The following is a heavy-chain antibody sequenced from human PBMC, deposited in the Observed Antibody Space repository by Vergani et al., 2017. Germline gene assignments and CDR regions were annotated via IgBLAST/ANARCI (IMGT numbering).Heavy chain of an antibody. CDR2: IIPIFGTA. CDR3: ARDNGDYEEYYYGMDV. V-gene: IGHV1-69*18. CDR1: GFTFSSYA. J-gene: IGHJ6*02. D-gene: IGHD4-17*01. Sequence: QVQLVESGGGVVQPGRSLRLSCAASGFTFSSYAISWVRQAPGQGLEWMGRIIPIFGTANYAQKFQGRVTITADESTSTAYMELSSLRSEDTAVYYCARDNGDYEEYYYGMDVWGQGTTVTVSS.